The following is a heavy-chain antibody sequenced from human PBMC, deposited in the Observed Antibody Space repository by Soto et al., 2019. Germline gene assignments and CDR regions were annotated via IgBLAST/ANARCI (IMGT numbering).Heavy chain of an antibody. CDR2: ISSSSSYI. J-gene: IGHJ6*02. CDR3: ARFTIFGVVTNYIDHSNYYYGMDV. Sequence: CGSLRLSCAASGFTFSSLSMNWVRQAPGKGLEWVSSISSSSSYIYYADSVKGRFTISRDNAKNSLYLQMNSLRAEDTAVYYCARFTIFGVVTNYIDHSNYYYGMDVWGQGTTVTVSS. V-gene: IGHV3-21*01. D-gene: IGHD3-3*01. CDR1: GFTFSSLS.